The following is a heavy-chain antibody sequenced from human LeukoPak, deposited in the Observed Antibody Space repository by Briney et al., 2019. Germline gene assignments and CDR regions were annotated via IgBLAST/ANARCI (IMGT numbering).Heavy chain of an antibody. CDR1: GFTFSSYA. J-gene: IGHJ4*02. D-gene: IGHD2-2*02. CDR2: ISGSGGST. V-gene: IGHV3-23*01. CDR3: AKGPGNQLLYVDY. Sequence: GGSLRLSCAASGFTFSSYAMSWVRQAPGKGLEGVSAISGSGGSTYYAGSVKGRFTISRDNSKNTLYLQMNSLRAEDTAVYYCAKGPGNQLLYVDYWGQGTLVTVSS.